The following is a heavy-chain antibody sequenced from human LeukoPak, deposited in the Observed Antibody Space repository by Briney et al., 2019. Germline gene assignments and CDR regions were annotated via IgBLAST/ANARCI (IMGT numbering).Heavy chain of an antibody. CDR2: ISAYNGNT. Sequence: GASVKVSCKASGYTFTSYGISWVRQAPGQGLEWMGWISAYNGNTDYAQKLQGRVTITADESTSTAYMELSSLRSEDTAVYYCARVGVRGVMGYGMDVWGQGTTVTVSS. J-gene: IGHJ6*02. CDR1: GYTFTSYG. CDR3: ARVGVRGVMGYGMDV. D-gene: IGHD3-10*01. V-gene: IGHV1-18*01.